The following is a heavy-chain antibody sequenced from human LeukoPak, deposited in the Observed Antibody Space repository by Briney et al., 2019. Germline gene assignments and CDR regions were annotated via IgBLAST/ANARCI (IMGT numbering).Heavy chain of an antibody. J-gene: IGHJ4*02. Sequence: ASVKVSCKASGYTFTSYGISWVRQAPGRGLEWMGWISAYNGNTNYAQKLQGRVTMTRDTSTSTVYMELSSLRSEDTAVYYCARALVWLGPGDYWGQGTLVTVSS. D-gene: IGHD6-19*01. V-gene: IGHV1-18*01. CDR2: ISAYNGNT. CDR1: GYTFTSYG. CDR3: ARALVWLGPGDY.